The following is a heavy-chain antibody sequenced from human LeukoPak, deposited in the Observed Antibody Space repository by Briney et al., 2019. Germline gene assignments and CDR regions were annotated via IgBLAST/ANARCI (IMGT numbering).Heavy chain of an antibody. D-gene: IGHD3-16*02. CDR2: ISYDGSKK. J-gene: IGHJ4*02. Sequence: QPGRSLRLSCAASGCTFSSYAMHWVRQAPGKGLEWVAVISYDGSKKYYADSVKRRFTISRDNSKNTLYLQMNSLRAADTAVYYCARGASFIADRSAWFDYWGQGTLVTVSS. CDR1: GCTFSSYA. V-gene: IGHV3-30-3*01. CDR3: ARGASFIADRSAWFDY.